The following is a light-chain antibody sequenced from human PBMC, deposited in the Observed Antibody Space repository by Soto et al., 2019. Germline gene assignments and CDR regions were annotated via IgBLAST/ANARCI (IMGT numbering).Light chain of an antibody. V-gene: IGLV4-69*01. CDR2: INYGGTH. CDR3: QTLGTGIQV. CDR1: SGYSTYA. J-gene: IGLJ3*02. Sequence: QLVLTQSPSASASLGASVKLTCTLSSGYSTYAIAWHQQQSEKGPRFLMKINYGGTHSKGDGFFDRFSGSSSGAERHLTISRLQSEDEADYYCQTLGTGIQVFGGGTKLTVL.